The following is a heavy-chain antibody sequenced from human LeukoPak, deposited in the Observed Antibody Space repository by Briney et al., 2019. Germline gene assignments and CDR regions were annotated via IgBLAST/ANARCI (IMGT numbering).Heavy chain of an antibody. Sequence: XXXISXXSVSXNXXSWXWXXXXXXXGLEWLGRTYYRSKWYNDYAVSVKGRITINPDTSKNQFSLQLNSVTPEDTAVYYCARGSYFDYWAQGTLVTVSS. V-gene: IGHV6-1*01. CDR2: TYYRSKWYN. CDR1: XXSVSXNXXS. CDR3: ARGSYFDY. J-gene: IGHJ4*02.